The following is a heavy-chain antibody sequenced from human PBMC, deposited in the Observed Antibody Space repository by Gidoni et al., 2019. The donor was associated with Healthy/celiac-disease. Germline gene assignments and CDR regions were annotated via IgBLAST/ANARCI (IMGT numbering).Heavy chain of an antibody. CDR1: GFTSSSYA. V-gene: IGHV3-23*01. CDR2: ISGSGGST. D-gene: IGHD5-12*01. Sequence: EVQLLESGGGLVQPGGSLRLPRAASGFTSSSYAMSWVRQAPGKGLEWVSAISGSGGSTYYADSVKGRFTISRDNSKNTLYLQMNSLRAEDTAVYYCAKALPRYSGYDWADYWGQGTLVTVSS. CDR3: AKALPRYSGYDWADY. J-gene: IGHJ4*02.